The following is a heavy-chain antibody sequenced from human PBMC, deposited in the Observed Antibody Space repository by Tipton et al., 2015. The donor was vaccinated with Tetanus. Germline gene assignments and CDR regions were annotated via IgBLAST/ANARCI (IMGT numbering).Heavy chain of an antibody. J-gene: IGHJ4*02. D-gene: IGHD4-17*01. CDR1: GYTFTTYW. CDR3: ARRRTTTALSYYFDS. V-gene: IGHV5-51*01. CDR2: IYGGDSDT. Sequence: QLVQSGGEAKKPGESLKISCKASGYTFTTYWIAWLRQMPGKGLEWMGMIYGGDSDTRYIPSFQGQVTISADRSISTAYLQWSSLKASDTAMYYCARRRTTTALSYYFDSWGQGTLVTVSS.